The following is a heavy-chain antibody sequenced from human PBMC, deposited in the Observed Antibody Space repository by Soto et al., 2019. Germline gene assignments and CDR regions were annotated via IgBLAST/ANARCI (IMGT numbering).Heavy chain of an antibody. V-gene: IGHV4-59*08. CDR3: ARRYGDAFDI. CDR1: GGSISSYY. Sequence: QVQLQESGPGLVKPSETLSLTCTVSGGSISSYYWSWIRQPPGKGLEWIGYIYYSGSTNYNPSLKRRVTLSVDTAKNQFSLKLSSVTAADTAVYYCARRYGDAFDIWGQGTMVTVSS. D-gene: IGHD4-17*01. CDR2: IYYSGST. J-gene: IGHJ3*02.